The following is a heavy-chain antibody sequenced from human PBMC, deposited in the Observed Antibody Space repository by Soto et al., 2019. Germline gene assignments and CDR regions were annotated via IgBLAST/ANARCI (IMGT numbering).Heavy chain of an antibody. V-gene: IGHV3-33*01. D-gene: IGHD7-27*01. Sequence: QVQLVESGGGVVQPGRSLRLSCAASGFIFSSFGMHWVRQAPGKGLEGVANIWYDGSNTYYTDSVKCRFTISRENSRNTQYLQINSLRAEDTAVYHCVRDLLGSGGHFDYCGQGTLVTVSS. CDR3: VRDLLGSGGHFDY. J-gene: IGHJ4*02. CDR2: IWYDGSNT. CDR1: GFIFSSFG.